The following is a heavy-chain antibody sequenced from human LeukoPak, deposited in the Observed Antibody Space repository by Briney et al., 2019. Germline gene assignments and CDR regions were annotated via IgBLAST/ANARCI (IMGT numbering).Heavy chain of an antibody. V-gene: IGHV3-48*01. CDR3: AKVYSSSSNWFDP. Sequence: PGGSLRLSCAASGFTFSSYSMNWVRQAPGKGLEWVSYISPGNSTKYYADSVKGRFTISRDNAKNSLYLQMNSLRAEDTAVYYCAKVYSSSSNWFDPWGQGTLVTVSS. D-gene: IGHD6-13*01. J-gene: IGHJ5*02. CDR2: ISPGNSTK. CDR1: GFTFSSYS.